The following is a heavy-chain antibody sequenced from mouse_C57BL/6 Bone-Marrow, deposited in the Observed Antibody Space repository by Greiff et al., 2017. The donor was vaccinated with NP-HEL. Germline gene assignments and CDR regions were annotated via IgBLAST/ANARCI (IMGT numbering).Heavy chain of an antibody. CDR1: GFTFSSYA. D-gene: IGHD2-3*01. J-gene: IGHJ3*01. CDR2: ISDGGSYT. Sequence: EVKLVESGGGLVKPGGSLKLSCAASGFTFSSYAMSWVRQTPEKRLEWVATISDGGSYTYYPDNVKGRFTISRDTAKNNLYLQMSHLKSEDTAMYYCARWDGSRIAYWGQGTLVTVSA. CDR3: ARWDGSRIAY. V-gene: IGHV5-4*03.